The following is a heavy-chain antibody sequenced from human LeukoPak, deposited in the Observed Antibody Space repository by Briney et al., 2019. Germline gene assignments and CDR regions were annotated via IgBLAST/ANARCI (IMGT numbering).Heavy chain of an antibody. CDR2: IDPNSGVT. V-gene: IGHV1-2*02. CDR3: ARETTGTGTGYFDP. CDR1: SYTFFVYY. Sequence: ASVTVSCKTSSYTFFVYYIHWVRQAPAQGLEWMGWIDPNSGVTNYAQKFQGRVILTRDTSITTAYMELSSLRSDDTAVYSCARETTGTGTGYFDPWGQGTLVTVSS. D-gene: IGHD1-1*01. J-gene: IGHJ5*02.